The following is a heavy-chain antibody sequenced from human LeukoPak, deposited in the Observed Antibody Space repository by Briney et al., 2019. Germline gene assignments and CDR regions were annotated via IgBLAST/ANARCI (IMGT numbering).Heavy chain of an antibody. V-gene: IGHV1-18*01. D-gene: IGHD2-15*01. J-gene: IGHJ1*01. CDR2: ISAYNGNT. CDR1: GYTFSNYG. CDR3: ARSALDIVVVVAATPYFQH. Sequence: ASVKVSCKASGYTFSNYGISWVRQAPGQGLEWMGWISAYNGNTNYAQKLQGRVTMTTDTSTSTVYMELSSLRSEDTAVYYCARSALDIVVVVAATPYFQHWGQGTLVTVSS.